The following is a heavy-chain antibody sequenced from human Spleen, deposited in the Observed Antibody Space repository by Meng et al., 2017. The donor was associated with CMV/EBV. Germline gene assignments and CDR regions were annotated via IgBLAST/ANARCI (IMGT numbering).Heavy chain of an antibody. Sequence: ASVKVSCKTFGYTFTSYNISWVRQAPGEGLEWMGWISSYNGNTNYAQKFQGRVTMTRDTSTSTVYMELSSLRSEDTAVYYCARDPEIVVVPAAYYYGMDVWGQGTTVTVSS. CDR1: GYTFTSYN. CDR3: ARDPEIVVVPAAYYYGMDV. CDR2: ISSYNGNT. V-gene: IGHV1-18*04. D-gene: IGHD2-2*01. J-gene: IGHJ6*02.